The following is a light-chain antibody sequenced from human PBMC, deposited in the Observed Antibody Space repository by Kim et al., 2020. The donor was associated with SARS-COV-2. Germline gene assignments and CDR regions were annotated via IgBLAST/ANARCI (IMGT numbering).Light chain of an antibody. CDR2: AAS. V-gene: IGKV1-8*01. CDR3: QQYYNYPWT. CDR1: QGISSY. J-gene: IGKJ1*01. Sequence: AIGMTQSPSSLSASTGDRVTITCRASQGISSYLAWYQQKPGKAPKLLIYAASTLQSGVPSRFSGSGSGTDFNLTISCLQSEDFATYYCQQYYNYPWTLGLGTKVDIK.